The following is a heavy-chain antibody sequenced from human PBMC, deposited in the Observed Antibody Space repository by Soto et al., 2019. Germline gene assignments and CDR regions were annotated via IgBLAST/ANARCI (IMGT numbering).Heavy chain of an antibody. V-gene: IGHV3-33*01. CDR2: IWYEGPNK. CDR3: VRGGSCRGGSCYPNLDFYGDYEGLDY. Sequence: QVQLVESGGGVVQPGGSLRLSCVASDFAFSNYGMHWVRQAPGKGLEWVALIWYEGPNKYYGDSMKGRFTVSRDNSTKTLYMQINSLRAADPSVYYCVRGGSCRGGSCYPNLDFYGDYEGLDYWGHGTLVTVAS. CDR1: DFAFSNYG. D-gene: IGHD4-17*01. J-gene: IGHJ4*01.